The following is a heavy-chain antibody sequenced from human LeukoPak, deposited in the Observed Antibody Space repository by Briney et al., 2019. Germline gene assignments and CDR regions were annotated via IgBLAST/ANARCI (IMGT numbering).Heavy chain of an antibody. V-gene: IGHV1-46*01. CDR2: INTRGGST. CDR3: ARDPPTDSSGYRFDP. CDR1: GYSLTELS. J-gene: IGHJ5*02. D-gene: IGHD3-22*01. Sequence: ASVKVSCKLSGYSLTELSIHWVRQAPGQGLEWMGIINTRGGSTSYARKFQGRVTMTRDMSTRTVYMNLSSLRSDDTAVYYCARDPPTDSSGYRFDPWGQGTLVTVSS.